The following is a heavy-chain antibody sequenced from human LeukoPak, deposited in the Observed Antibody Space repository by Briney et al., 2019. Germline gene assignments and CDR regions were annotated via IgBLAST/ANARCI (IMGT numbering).Heavy chain of an antibody. CDR3: ARTDYGDYVGALDI. Sequence: GGSLRLSCAASGFTFSSYWMSWVRQAPGKGLEWVANIKQDGSEKYYVDSVKGRFTISRDNAKNSLYLQMNSLRAEDTAVYYCARTDYGDYVGALDIWGQGTMVTVSS. J-gene: IGHJ3*02. D-gene: IGHD4-17*01. CDR1: GFTFSSYW. CDR2: IKQDGSEK. V-gene: IGHV3-7*01.